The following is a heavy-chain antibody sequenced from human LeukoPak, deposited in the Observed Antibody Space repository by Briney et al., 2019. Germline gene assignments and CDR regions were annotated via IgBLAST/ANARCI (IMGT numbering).Heavy chain of an antibody. D-gene: IGHD3-22*01. Sequence: GRSLRLSCAASGFTFSSYGMHWVRQAPGKGLEWVAVISYDGSNKYYADSVKGRFTISRDNSKNTLYLRMNSLRAEDTAVYYCAKDGGLYYYDSSGRLDYWGQGTLVTVSS. CDR1: GFTFSSYG. J-gene: IGHJ4*02. V-gene: IGHV3-30*18. CDR2: ISYDGSNK. CDR3: AKDGGLYYYDSSGRLDY.